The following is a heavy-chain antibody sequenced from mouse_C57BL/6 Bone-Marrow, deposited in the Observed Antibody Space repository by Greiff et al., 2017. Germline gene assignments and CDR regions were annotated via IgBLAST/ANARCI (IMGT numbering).Heavy chain of an antibody. V-gene: IGHV12-3*01. CDR2: ITHSGET. D-gene: IGHD2-4*01. Sequence: KLVESGPGLVKPSQSLFLTCSITGFPITSGYYWIWIRQSPGKPLEWMGYITHSGETFYNPSLQSPISITRETSKNQFFLQLNSVTTEDTAMYYCAGDYYDYDLAWFAYWGQGTLVTVSA. CDR3: AGDYYDYDLAWFAY. J-gene: IGHJ3*01. CDR1: GFPITSGYY.